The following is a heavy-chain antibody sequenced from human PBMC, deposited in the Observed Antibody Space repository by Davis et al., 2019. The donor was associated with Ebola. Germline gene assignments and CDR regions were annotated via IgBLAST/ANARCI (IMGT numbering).Heavy chain of an antibody. CDR1: GFTFSSYG. J-gene: IGHJ6*04. CDR3: AKDLGGGYDHSYYKYYGMDV. V-gene: IGHV3-30*18. CDR2: ISYDGSNK. D-gene: IGHD5-12*01. Sequence: WGSLRLSCAASGFTFSSYGMHWVRQAPGKGLEWVAVISYDGSNKYYADSVKGRFTISRDNSKNTLYLQMNSLRAEDTAVYYCAKDLGGGYDHSYYKYYGMDVWGKGTTVTVSS.